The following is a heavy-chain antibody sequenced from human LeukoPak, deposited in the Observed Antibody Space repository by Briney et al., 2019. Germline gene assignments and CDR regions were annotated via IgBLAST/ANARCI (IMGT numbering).Heavy chain of an antibody. CDR2: ISGSGGST. CDR1: GFTFSSYA. J-gene: IGHJ4*02. D-gene: IGHD2-15*01. CDR3: AKDPPCSGGTCYGYFES. Sequence: GGSLRLSCAASGFTFSSYAMSWVRQAPGKGLEWVSAISGSGGSTYSADSVKGRFTISRDNSKNTLYLQMNNLRDEDTAVYYCAKDPPCSGGTCYGYFESWGQGTLVTVSS. V-gene: IGHV3-23*01.